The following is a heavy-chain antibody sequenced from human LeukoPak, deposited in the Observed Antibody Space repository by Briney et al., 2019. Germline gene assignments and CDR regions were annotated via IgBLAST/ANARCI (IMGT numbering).Heavy chain of an antibody. CDR1: GVSITVYY. Sequence: PSETLSLTCTVSGVSITVYYWSWIRQPAGKGLEWIGRISTSGSTNYSPSLKSRVTMSVDTSKNQISLKLSSVTAADTAVYYCGRLPATVTTLDWFDPWGPGTMVTVSS. D-gene: IGHD4-17*01. CDR3: GRLPATVTTLDWFDP. J-gene: IGHJ5*02. CDR2: ISTSGST. V-gene: IGHV4-4*07.